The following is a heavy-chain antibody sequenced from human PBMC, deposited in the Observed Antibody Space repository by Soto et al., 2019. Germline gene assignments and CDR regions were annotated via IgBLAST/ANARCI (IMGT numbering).Heavy chain of an antibody. CDR2: ISSSGSTI. CDR3: PRNSSYYDISTVPHAVDI. J-gene: IGHJ3*02. V-gene: IGHV3-11*01. Sequence: GGSLRLSCAASGFTFSDYYMSWIRQAPGKGLEWVSYISSSGSTIYYADSVKGRFTISRDNAKNSLYLQMNSLRAEDTAVYYCPRNSSYYDISTVPHAVDIWGQGTMVTVSS. D-gene: IGHD3-9*01. CDR1: GFTFSDYY.